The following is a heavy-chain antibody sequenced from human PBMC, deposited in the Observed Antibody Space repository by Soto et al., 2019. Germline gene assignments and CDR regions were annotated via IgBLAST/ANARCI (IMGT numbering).Heavy chain of an antibody. J-gene: IGHJ5*02. CDR3: ARGTRYYDILTGPGWFDP. V-gene: IGHV4-30-4*01. Sequence: SETLSLTCTVSGGSISSGDYYWSWIRQPPGKGPEWIGYIYYSGSTYYNPSLKSRVTISVDTSKNQFSLKLSSVTAADTAVYYCARGTRYYDILTGPGWFDPWGQGTLVTVSS. D-gene: IGHD3-9*01. CDR2: IYYSGST. CDR1: GGSISSGDYY.